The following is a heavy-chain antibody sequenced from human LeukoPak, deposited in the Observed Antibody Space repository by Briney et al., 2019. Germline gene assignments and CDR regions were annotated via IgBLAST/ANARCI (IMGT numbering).Heavy chain of an antibody. D-gene: IGHD2-8*01. CDR1: GFIFSRYA. CDR3: ARDCTNGVCYRTLDY. J-gene: IGHJ4*02. Sequence: GGSLRLSCATSGFIFSRYAMHWIRQAPGKGLEWVAVISYDGSKQYYVDSVKGRFTISRDNSKNTLYLQMSSLRAEDTAVYYCARDCTNGVCYRTLDYWGQGTLVTVSS. CDR2: ISYDGSKQ. V-gene: IGHV3-30-3*01.